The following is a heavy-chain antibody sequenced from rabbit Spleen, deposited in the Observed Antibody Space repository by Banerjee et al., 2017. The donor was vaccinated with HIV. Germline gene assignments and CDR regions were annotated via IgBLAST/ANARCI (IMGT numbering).Heavy chain of an antibody. J-gene: IGHJ4*01. CDR2: IGAGSGVT. D-gene: IGHD6-1*01. CDR1: GFDFSKYG. Sequence: QSLEESGGDLVKPGASLTLTCTASGFDFSKYGMSWVRQAPGKGLEWIGCIGAGSGVTYYASWAKGRCTISKTSSTTVTLQMTSLTAADTATYFCASAYSDVYFNLWGPGTLVTVS. CDR3: ASAYSDVYFNL. V-gene: IGHV1S40*01.